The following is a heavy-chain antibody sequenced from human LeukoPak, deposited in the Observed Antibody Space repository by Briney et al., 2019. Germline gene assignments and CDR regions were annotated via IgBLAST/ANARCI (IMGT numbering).Heavy chain of an antibody. D-gene: IGHD7-27*01. J-gene: IGHJ4*02. Sequence: PGGSLRLSCAASGFTFSSYSMNWVRQAPGKGLEWVSSISSSRSYIYYADSVKGRFTISRDNAKNSLYLQMNSLRAEDTAVYYCARDLNWENDYWGQGTLVTVSS. CDR2: ISSSRSYI. CDR3: ARDLNWENDY. V-gene: IGHV3-21*01. CDR1: GFTFSSYS.